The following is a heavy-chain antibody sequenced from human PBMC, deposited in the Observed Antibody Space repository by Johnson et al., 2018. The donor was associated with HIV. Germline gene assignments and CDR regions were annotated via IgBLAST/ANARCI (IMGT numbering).Heavy chain of an antibody. Sequence: VQLVESGGGVVQPGRSLRLSCAASGFTFSSYAMHWVHQAPGKGLEWVAVISYDGSNKYYADSVKGRFTISRDNSKDTLYLQMNSLRAEDTAVYYCARDLGPNGRGAFDMWGRGTMVTVSS. CDR1: GFTFSSYA. D-gene: IGHD1-1*01. CDR3: ARDLGPNGRGAFDM. J-gene: IGHJ3*02. V-gene: IGHV3-30-3*01. CDR2: ISYDGSNK.